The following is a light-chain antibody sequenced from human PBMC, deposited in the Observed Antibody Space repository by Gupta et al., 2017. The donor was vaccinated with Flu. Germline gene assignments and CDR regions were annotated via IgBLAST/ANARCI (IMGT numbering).Light chain of an antibody. V-gene: IGLV5-37*01. CDR2: YDSVSNK. Sequence: QPVLTQPSSSSASPGESARITCTLLSDIDVTEENIYCFHHQPVRPPTFPLYYDSVSNKRQGSGIPGGFSGSKDASANSAPSLTSAVQSDDDEDDYCRVRQGDTWVFGGGTKLTVL. J-gene: IGLJ3*02. CDR1: SDIDVTEEN. CDR3: RVRQGDTWV.